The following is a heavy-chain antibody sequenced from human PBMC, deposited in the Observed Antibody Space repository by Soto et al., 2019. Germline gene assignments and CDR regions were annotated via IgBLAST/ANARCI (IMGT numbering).Heavy chain of an antibody. V-gene: IGHV3-53*01. D-gene: IGHD3-10*01. CDR3: ARDSGMIRGSYGVDV. CDR1: GFTVTSNY. Sequence: PGGSLRLSCAASGFTVTSNYMTWVRQAPGKGLEWVSVIYRSGATYYPDSVRGRFTASRGYSHNTLYLQMDSLRVEDTAVYYCARDSGMIRGSYGVDVWGPGTPVTVSS. CDR2: IYRSGAT. J-gene: IGHJ6*02.